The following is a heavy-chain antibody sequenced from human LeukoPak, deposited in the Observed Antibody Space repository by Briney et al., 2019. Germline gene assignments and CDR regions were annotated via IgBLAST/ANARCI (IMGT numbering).Heavy chain of an antibody. CDR1: GFTVSSNY. D-gene: IGHD3-22*01. CDR3: AKDLDESSGYRFDY. Sequence: GGSLRLSCAASGFTVSSNYMSWVRQAPGKGLEWVSVIYSGGSTYYADSVKGRFTISRDNSKNTLYLQMNSLRAEDTAVYYCAKDLDESSGYRFDYWGQGTLVTVSS. J-gene: IGHJ4*02. V-gene: IGHV3-53*01. CDR2: IYSGGST.